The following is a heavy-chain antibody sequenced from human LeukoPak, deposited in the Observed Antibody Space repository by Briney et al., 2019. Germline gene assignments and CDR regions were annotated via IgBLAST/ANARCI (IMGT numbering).Heavy chain of an antibody. J-gene: IGHJ4*02. Sequence: PGGSLRLSCAASGFTFSSYAMGWVRQAPGKGLEWASAIRGNGGSTYYADSVKGRFTISRDNSKNTLYLQMNSLRAEDTAVYYCAKAYSSGWYFDWGQGTLVTVSS. CDR3: AKAYSSGWYFD. CDR2: IRGNGGST. CDR1: GFTFSSYA. V-gene: IGHV3-23*01. D-gene: IGHD6-19*01.